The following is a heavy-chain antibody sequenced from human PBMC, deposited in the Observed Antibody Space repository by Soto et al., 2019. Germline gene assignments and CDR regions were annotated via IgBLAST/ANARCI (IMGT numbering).Heavy chain of an antibody. CDR2: IYYSGST. CDR1: GGSISSSSYY. Sequence: SETLSLTCTVSGGSISSSSYYWGWIRQPPGKGLEWIGSIYYSGSTYYNPSLKSRVTISVDTSKNQFSLKLSSVTAADTAVYYCARLYSSGWYDVGWFDPWGQGTLVTVSS. J-gene: IGHJ5*02. CDR3: ARLYSSGWYDVGWFDP. V-gene: IGHV4-39*01. D-gene: IGHD6-19*01.